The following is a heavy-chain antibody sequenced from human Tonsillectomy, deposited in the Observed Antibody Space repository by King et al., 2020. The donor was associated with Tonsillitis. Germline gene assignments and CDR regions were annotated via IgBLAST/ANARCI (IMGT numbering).Heavy chain of an antibody. CDR2: ISSSSSYI. CDR3: ARGLSRWVAADFFEY. V-gene: IGHV3-21*01. CDR1: GFSFSNYS. J-gene: IGHJ4*02. D-gene: IGHD6-13*01. Sequence: VQLVESGGGLVKPGGSLRLSWAASGFSFSNYSMNWVRQAPGKGLEWVSSISSSSSYIYYADSVKGRFTISRDNAKNSLYLQMNSLRAEDTAVYYCARGLSRWVAADFFEYWGQGTLVTVSS.